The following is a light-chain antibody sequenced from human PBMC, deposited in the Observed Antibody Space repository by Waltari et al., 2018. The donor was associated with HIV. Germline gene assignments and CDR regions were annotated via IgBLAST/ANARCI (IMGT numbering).Light chain of an antibody. CDR2: GAS. CDR1: QSVASKY. V-gene: IGKV3-20*01. CDR3: QQHGTSPRT. Sequence: EIVLTQSPGTLSLSPGERATLSCRASQSVASKYFAWYQQKPGQAPRFVIFGASSRATGIPDRFSGSGSGTDFTLTISRLEPEDFAVYYCQQHGTSPRTFGQGTKVEIK. J-gene: IGKJ1*01.